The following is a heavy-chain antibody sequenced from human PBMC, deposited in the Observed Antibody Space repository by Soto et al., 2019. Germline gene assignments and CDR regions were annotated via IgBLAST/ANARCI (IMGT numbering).Heavy chain of an antibody. J-gene: IGHJ6*02. V-gene: IGHV4-39*02. CDR2: VYYSGGT. CDR1: CGPINTFSYY. D-gene: IGHD3-22*01. Sequence: SSETLSLTCVVSCGPINTFSYYWGWIRQSPGKGLEWIGSVYYSGGTYYNPSLKSRVAISVDTSNNHFSLRLNSVTAADTAVYYCATTFDSSGYYTDYGMDVWGQGTAVTVSS. CDR3: ATTFDSSGYYTDYGMDV.